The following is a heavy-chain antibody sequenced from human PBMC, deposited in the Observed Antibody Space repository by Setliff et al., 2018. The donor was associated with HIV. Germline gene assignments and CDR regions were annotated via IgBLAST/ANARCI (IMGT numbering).Heavy chain of an antibody. D-gene: IGHD3-22*01. J-gene: IGHJ4*02. CDR3: ARDRLTYYFDH. CDR2: FYTSGST. V-gene: IGHV4-4*07. CDR1: GGSINTYY. Sequence: PSETLSLTCTVSGGSINTYYWSWIRQPAGKGLEWIGRFYTSGSTNYNPSLKSRVTMSVDTSKNQFSLKLSSVTAADTAVYYCARDRLTYYFDHWGQGILVTVSS.